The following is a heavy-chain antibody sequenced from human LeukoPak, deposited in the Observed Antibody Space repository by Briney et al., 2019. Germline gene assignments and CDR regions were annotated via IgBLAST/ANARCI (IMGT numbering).Heavy chain of an antibody. CDR2: ISVYEGNT. CDR3: ARDGHYHDSGTYYTPFDY. Sequence: ASVKVSCKASGYTFTNYGVSWVRQAPGQGLEWMGWISVYEGNTNYAQKVQGRVTMTTDTSTSTAYMELRNLRSDDTAVYYCARDGHYHDSGTYYTPFDYWGQGTLVTVSS. D-gene: IGHD3-10*01. J-gene: IGHJ4*02. V-gene: IGHV1-18*01. CDR1: GYTFTNYG.